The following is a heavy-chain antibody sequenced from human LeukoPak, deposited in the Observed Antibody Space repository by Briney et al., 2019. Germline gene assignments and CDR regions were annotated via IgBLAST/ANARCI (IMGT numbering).Heavy chain of an antibody. CDR2: INPSGGST. CDR1: GYTFTSYY. D-gene: IGHD6-13*01. Sequence: ASVKVSCKASGYTFTSYYMHWVRQAPGQGLEWMGIINPSGGSTSYAQKFQGRVTMTRDTSTSTVYMELSSLRSEDTAVYYCARADTVAAAGTVGTWFDPWGQGTQVTVSS. J-gene: IGHJ5*02. CDR3: ARADTVAAAGTVGTWFDP. V-gene: IGHV1-46*01.